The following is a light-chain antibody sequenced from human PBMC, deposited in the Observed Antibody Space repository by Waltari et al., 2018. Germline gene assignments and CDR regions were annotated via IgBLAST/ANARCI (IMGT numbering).Light chain of an antibody. CDR3: QQSYSTPVT. CDR1: QSISSW. V-gene: IGKV1-5*01. Sequence: GDRVTITCRASQSISSWLAWYQQKPGKAPKLLIYDASSLESGVPSRFSGSGSGTEFTLTISSLQPEDFATYYCQQSYSTPVTFGGGTKVEIK. CDR2: DAS. J-gene: IGKJ4*01.